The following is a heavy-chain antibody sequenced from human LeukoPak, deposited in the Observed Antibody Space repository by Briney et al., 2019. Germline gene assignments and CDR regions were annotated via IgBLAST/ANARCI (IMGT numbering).Heavy chain of an antibody. V-gene: IGHV4-34*01. D-gene: IGHD5-18*01. Sequence: ASETLSLTCAVYGGSFSGYYWSWIRQPPGKGLEWIGEINHSGSTNYNPSLKSRVTISVDTSKNQFSLKLSSVTAADTAVYYCARVRGYSYGFDYWGQGTLVTVSS. J-gene: IGHJ4*02. CDR1: GGSFSGYY. CDR2: INHSGST. CDR3: ARVRGYSYGFDY.